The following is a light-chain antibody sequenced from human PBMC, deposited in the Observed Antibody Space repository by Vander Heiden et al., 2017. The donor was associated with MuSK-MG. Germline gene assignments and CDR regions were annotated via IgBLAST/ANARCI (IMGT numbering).Light chain of an antibody. CDR3: QQYHNWPPLT. Sequence: EIVMTQSPATLSVSPGDRATLSCRASQSVSSNLAWYQHKPGQAPRLLIYGTSTRATGIPARFSGTGSGTEFTLTISSLQSEDFAVYYCQQYHNWPPLTFGGGTKVEIK. V-gene: IGKV3-15*01. J-gene: IGKJ4*01. CDR2: GTS. CDR1: QSVSSN.